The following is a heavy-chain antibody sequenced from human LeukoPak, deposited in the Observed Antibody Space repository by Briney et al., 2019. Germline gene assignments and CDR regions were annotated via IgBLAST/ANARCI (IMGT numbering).Heavy chain of an antibody. J-gene: IGHJ4*02. CDR1: GFTFSSFW. V-gene: IGHV3-7*01. CDR2: IRQDGSQK. D-gene: IGHD6-19*01. CDR3: ARDRGWYFDY. Sequence: PGGSLRLSCAASGFTFSSFWMSWVRQAPGRGLEWVATIRQDGSQKYYLDSVKGRFTISRDNAKNSLYLQMNSLRAEDTAVYYCARDRGWYFDYWGQGTLVTVSS.